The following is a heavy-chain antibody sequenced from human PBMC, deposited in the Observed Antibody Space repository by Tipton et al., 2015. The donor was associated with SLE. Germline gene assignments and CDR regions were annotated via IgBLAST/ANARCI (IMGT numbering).Heavy chain of an antibody. CDR1: GFSFSDYY. CDR3: GRWSSCGFDCYFLDY. CDR2: ISRSSSNI. D-gene: IGHD2-21*01. Sequence: SLRLSCAASGFSFSDYYMAWIRQVPGVGLEWLSYISRSSSNIYYADSLKGRFTISRDNAKNTLYLQMTSLTAGDTAVYYCGRWSSCGFDCYFLDYWGRGTLVTVSS. J-gene: IGHJ4*02. V-gene: IGHV3-11*01.